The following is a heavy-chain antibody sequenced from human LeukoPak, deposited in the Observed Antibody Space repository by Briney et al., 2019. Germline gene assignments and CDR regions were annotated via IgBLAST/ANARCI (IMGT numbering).Heavy chain of an antibody. V-gene: IGHV4-4*08. CDR2: ISTSGST. CDR1: GGSFSGYY. Sequence: SETLSLTCAVYGGSFSGYYWSWIRQPAGKGLESIGHISTSGSTNYNPSLKSRVTISVDTSKNQFSLKLSSVTAADKAVYYCARMMIVVVNNWFDPWGQGTLVTVSS. CDR3: ARMMIVVVNNWFDP. D-gene: IGHD3-22*01. J-gene: IGHJ5*02.